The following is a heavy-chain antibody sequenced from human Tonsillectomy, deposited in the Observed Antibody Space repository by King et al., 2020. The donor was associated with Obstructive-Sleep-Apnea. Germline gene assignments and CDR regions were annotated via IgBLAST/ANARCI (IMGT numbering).Heavy chain of an antibody. D-gene: IGHD1-26*01. J-gene: IGHJ4*02. V-gene: IGHV4-31*03. CDR3: ARAGSWETVPDFDY. CDR2: IYYSGST. Sequence: VQLQESGPGLVKPSQTLSLTCTVSGGSISSGGYYWSWIRQHPGKGLEWIWYIYYSGSTYFNPSLKSRVTISVDTSKNQFSLKLSSVTAADTAVYYCARAGSWETVPDFDYWGQGTLVTVSS. CDR1: GGSISSGGYY.